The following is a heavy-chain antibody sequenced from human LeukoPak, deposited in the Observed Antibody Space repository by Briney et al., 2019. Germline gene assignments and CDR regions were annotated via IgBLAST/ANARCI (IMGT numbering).Heavy chain of an antibody. V-gene: IGHV5-51*01. J-gene: IGHJ3*02. CDR3: ARRVDAFDI. CDR1: GYSFTNYW. CDR2: IYPGNSDT. Sequence: GESLKISCKGSGYSFTNYWIGWVRQMPGKGLEWMGIIYPGNSDTRYSPSVQGQATISADRSISTAYLQWSSLKASDTAIYYCARRVDAFDIWGQGTMVTVSS.